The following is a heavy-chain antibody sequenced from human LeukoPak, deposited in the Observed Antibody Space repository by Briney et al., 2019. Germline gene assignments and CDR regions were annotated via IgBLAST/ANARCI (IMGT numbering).Heavy chain of an antibody. V-gene: IGHV2-5*02. J-gene: IGHJ4*02. CDR1: GFSLSTSGVG. D-gene: IGHD6-13*01. CDR2: IYWDDDK. CDR3: AHKCPFRSSSPGVWSYFDY. Sequence: SGPTLVKPTQTLTLTCTFSGFSLSTSGVGVGWIRQPPGKALEWLALIYWDDDKRYSPSLKSRLTITKDTSKNQVVLTMTNMDPVDTATYYCAHKCPFRSSSPGVWSYFDYWGQGTLVTVSS.